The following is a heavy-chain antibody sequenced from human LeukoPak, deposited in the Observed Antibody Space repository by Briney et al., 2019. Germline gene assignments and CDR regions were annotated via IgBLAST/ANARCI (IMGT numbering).Heavy chain of an antibody. CDR2: IYSGGST. J-gene: IGHJ3*02. V-gene: IGHV3-53*01. CDR1: GFTVSSNY. D-gene: IGHD4-23*01. Sequence: GGSLRLSCAASGFTVSSNYMSWVRQAPGKGLEWVSVIYSGGSTYYADSVKGRFTISRDNSKNTLYLQMNSLRAEDTAVYYCAKVVIKTNDAFDIWGQGTMVTVSS. CDR3: AKVVIKTNDAFDI.